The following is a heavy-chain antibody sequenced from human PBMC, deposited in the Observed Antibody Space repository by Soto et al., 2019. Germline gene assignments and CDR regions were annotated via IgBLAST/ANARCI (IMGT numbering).Heavy chain of an antibody. CDR3: AKDRGSGWPPDAFDL. CDR2: ISYDGSNK. V-gene: IGHV3-30*18. CDR1: GFTFSSYG. D-gene: IGHD6-19*01. Sequence: QVQLVESGGGVVQPGRSLRLSCAASGFTFSSYGMHWVRQAPGKGLEWVAVISYDGSNKYYADSVKGRFTISRDNSRNRLYLQMSSLRAEVTAVYYCAKDRGSGWPPDAFDLWCRGTMVSVSS. J-gene: IGHJ3*01.